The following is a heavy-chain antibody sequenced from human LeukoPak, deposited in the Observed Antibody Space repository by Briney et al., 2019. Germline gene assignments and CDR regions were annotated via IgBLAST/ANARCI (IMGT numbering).Heavy chain of an antibody. CDR3: AKDYLAAADY. CDR1: GYSFSSAW. Sequence: PGGSLRLSCATSGYSFSSAWMNWVRQAPGKGLEWVAVISYDGSNKYYADSVKGRSTISRDNSKNTLYLQMNSLRAEDTAVYYCAKDYLAAADYWGQGTLVTVSS. D-gene: IGHD6-13*01. J-gene: IGHJ4*02. V-gene: IGHV3-30*18. CDR2: ISYDGSNK.